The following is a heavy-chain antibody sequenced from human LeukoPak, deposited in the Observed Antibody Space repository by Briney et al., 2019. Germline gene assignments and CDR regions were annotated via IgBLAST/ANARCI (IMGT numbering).Heavy chain of an antibody. Sequence: GGSLRLSCAASKVTFSSYEMNWVRQAPGKGLEWVSAISGSGGSTYYADSVKGRFTISRDNSKNTLYLQMNSLRADDTAVYYCAKILRSGSPDAPSDYWGQGTLVTVSS. V-gene: IGHV3-23*01. CDR1: KVTFSSYE. D-gene: IGHD1-26*01. CDR2: ISGSGGST. J-gene: IGHJ4*02. CDR3: AKILRSGSPDAPSDY.